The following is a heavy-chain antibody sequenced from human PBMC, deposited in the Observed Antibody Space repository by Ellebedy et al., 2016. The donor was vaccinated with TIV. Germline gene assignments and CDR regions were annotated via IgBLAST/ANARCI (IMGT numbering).Heavy chain of an antibody. CDR3: ARGDQLRYLDCELKAFDF. V-gene: IGHV4-34*01. CDR2: ITDIAET. D-gene: IGHD3-9*01. Sequence: SETLSLTCAVYGGSFIGYYWTWIRQFPEKGRGWIGQITDIAETNYKPSLKSRAAISIDKSKNQVSLKLTSVTASDTAVYFCARGDQLRYLDCELKAFDFWGRGTPVTVS. J-gene: IGHJ4*02. CDR1: GGSFIGYY.